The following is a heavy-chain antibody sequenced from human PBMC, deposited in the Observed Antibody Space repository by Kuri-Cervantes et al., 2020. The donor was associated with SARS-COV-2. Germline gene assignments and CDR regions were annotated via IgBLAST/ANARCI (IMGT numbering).Heavy chain of an antibody. CDR3: AKDRGAYQNALAY. CDR2: IRYDGNSK. CDR1: GFTFSSFG. V-gene: IGHV3-30*02. D-gene: IGHD1-26*01. J-gene: IGHJ4*02. Sequence: GGSLRLSCAASGFTFSSFGMHWVRQTPGKGLDWVAFIRYDGNSKFYTDSVKGRFTISRDNPRNTLFLQMSGLKSEDTSIYYCAKDRGAYQNALAYWGQGTLVTVSS.